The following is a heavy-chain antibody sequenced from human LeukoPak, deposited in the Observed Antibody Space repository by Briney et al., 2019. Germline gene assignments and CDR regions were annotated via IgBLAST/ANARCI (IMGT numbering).Heavy chain of an antibody. CDR1: GFTFSSYW. Sequence: GGSLRLSXAASGFTFSSYWMHWVRQAPGKGLVWVSRINSDGSNTRYADSVKGRFTISRDNAKNTLYVQMNSLRAEDTAVYYCAKGSYDSSGYGSYYMDVWGKGTTVTVSS. D-gene: IGHD3-22*01. V-gene: IGHV3-74*01. CDR2: INSDGSNT. J-gene: IGHJ6*03. CDR3: AKGSYDSSGYGSYYMDV.